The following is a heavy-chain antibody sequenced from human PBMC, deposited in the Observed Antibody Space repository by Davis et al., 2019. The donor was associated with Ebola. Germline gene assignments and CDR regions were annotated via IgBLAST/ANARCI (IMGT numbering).Heavy chain of an antibody. V-gene: IGHV3-23*01. Sequence: PGGSLRLSCAASGFTFSSYAMSWVRQAPGKGLEWVSAISGSGGSTYYADSVKGRFTISRDNSKNTLYLQMNSLRAEDTAVYYCAKDDPTTLMIVGATLGFDYWGQGTLVTVSS. CDR3: AKDDPTTLMIVGATLGFDY. J-gene: IGHJ4*02. CDR2: ISGSGGST. CDR1: GFTFSSYA. D-gene: IGHD1-26*01.